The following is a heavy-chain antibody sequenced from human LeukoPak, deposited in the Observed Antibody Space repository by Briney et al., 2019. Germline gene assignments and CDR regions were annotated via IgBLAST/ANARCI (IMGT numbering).Heavy chain of an antibody. V-gene: IGHV3-66*01. CDR2: IYSGGST. CDR1: GFTVSSNY. D-gene: IGHD6-13*01. Sequence: GGSLRLSCAASGFTVSSNYMSWVRQAPGKGLEWVSVIYSGGSTYYADSVKGRFTISRDNSKNTLYLQMNSLRAGDTAVYYCARGGYSSSWYVESGLDYWGQGTLVTVSS. CDR3: ARGGYSSSWYVESGLDY. J-gene: IGHJ4*02.